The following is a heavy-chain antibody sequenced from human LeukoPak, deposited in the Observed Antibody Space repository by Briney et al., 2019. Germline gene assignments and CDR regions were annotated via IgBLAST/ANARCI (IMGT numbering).Heavy chain of an antibody. CDR2: ISFDGSNK. CDR3: VKSVSTGLGVIDF. J-gene: IGHJ4*02. D-gene: IGHD3-9*01. V-gene: IGHV3-30*18. CDR1: GFAFSSCG. Sequence: GGSLRLSCAASGFAFSSCGMHWVRQAPGKGLERVAFISFDGSNKYSADSVKGRFTISRDNFKNTLFLQMNTLRAEDTAIYYCVKSVSTGLGVIDFWGQGTLVTVSS.